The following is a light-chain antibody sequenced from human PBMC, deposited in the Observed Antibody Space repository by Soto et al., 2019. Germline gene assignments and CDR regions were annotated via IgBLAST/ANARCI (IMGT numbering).Light chain of an antibody. CDR2: LNSDGSH. CDR1: SGHSSYA. Sequence: QLVLTQSPSASASLGPSVKITCTLSSGHSSYAIAWHQQQPEKGPRYLMKLNSDGSHSKGDGIPDRFSGSSSGAERYLTISSLQSEDEADYYCQTWGTGIQVFGTGTKVTVL. J-gene: IGLJ1*01. V-gene: IGLV4-69*01. CDR3: QTWGTGIQV.